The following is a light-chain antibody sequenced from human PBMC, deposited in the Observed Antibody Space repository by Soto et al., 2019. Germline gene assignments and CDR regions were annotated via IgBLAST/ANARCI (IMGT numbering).Light chain of an antibody. CDR2: DVV. V-gene: IGLV2-14*03. Sequence: QSVLTQPASVSGSPGQSITISCTGTSSDVGGFNSVSWYQLRPGTAPKLILYDVVDRPSGVSYRFSGSKSGNPASLTISGLQAADEADYFCSSSTSTMTNVFGSGTKRTVL. J-gene: IGLJ1*01. CDR3: SSSTSTMTNV. CDR1: SSDVGGFNS.